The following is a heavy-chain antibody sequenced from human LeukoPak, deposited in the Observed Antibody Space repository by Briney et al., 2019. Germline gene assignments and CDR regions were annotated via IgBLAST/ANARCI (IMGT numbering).Heavy chain of an antibody. CDR1: GFTVSSNY. V-gene: IGHV3-53*05. D-gene: IGHD6-13*01. J-gene: IGHJ4*02. CDR2: IYSGGST. Sequence: GGSLRLSCAASGFTVSSNYMSWVRQAPGKGLEWVSVIYSGGSTYYADSVKGRFTISRDNSKNTLYLQTNSLRPEDTAVYYCARDGDIGAAGYYFDYWGQGTLVTVSS. CDR3: ARDGDIGAAGYYFDY.